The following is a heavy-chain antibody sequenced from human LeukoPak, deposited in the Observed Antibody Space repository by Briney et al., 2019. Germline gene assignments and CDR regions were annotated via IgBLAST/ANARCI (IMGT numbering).Heavy chain of an antibody. CDR3: ARSQYYDFWSGSNGVRWFDP. CDR2: INHSGST. Sequence: SETLSLTCAVYGGSFSGYYWSWIRQPPGKGLEWIGEINHSGSTNYNPSLKSRVSLSVDTSKNQFSLKLSSVTAADTAVYYCARSQYYDFWSGSNGVRWFDPWGQGTLVTVSS. CDR1: GGSFSGYY. D-gene: IGHD3-3*01. J-gene: IGHJ5*02. V-gene: IGHV4-34*01.